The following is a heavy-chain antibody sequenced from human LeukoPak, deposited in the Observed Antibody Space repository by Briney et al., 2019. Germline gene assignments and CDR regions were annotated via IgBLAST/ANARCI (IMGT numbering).Heavy chain of an antibody. CDR1: GFTFSSYE. D-gene: IGHD6-13*01. V-gene: IGHV3-48*03. J-gene: IGHJ6*02. CDR3: ARDRRGVAAAGTGGGSYYYYGMDV. Sequence: PGGSLRLSCAASGFTFSSYEMNWVRQAPGKGLEWVSYISSSGSTIYYADSVKGRFTISRDNAKNSLYLQMNSLRAGDTAVYYCARDRRGVAAAGTGGGSYYYYGMDVWGQGTTVTVSS. CDR2: ISSSGSTI.